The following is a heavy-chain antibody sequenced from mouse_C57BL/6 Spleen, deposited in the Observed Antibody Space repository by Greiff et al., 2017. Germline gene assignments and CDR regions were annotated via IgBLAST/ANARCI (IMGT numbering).Heavy chain of an antibody. Sequence: EVQLLQSGPELVKPGASVKISCKASGYSFTDYNMNWVKQSNGQSLEWIGVINPNYGTTSYNQKFKGKATLTVDQSSSTAYMQLNSLTSEDSAVYYCARTRGWDMNYFDYWGQGTTLTVSA. J-gene: IGHJ2*01. CDR3: ARTRGWDMNYFDY. CDR2: INPNYGTT. V-gene: IGHV1-39*01. D-gene: IGHD4-1*01. CDR1: GYSFTDYN.